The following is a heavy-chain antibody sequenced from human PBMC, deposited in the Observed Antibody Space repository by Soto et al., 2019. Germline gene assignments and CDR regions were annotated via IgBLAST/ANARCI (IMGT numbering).Heavy chain of an antibody. CDR2: TKTDGTT. CDR1: GLPFSRHW. D-gene: IGHD3-10*01. CDR3: VRDMRPVPWYGGISSAFDM. J-gene: IGHJ3*02. Sequence: EVQLVESGGGLVQPGGSLRLSCAASGLPFSRHWIHWVRQAPGQGLVWVSRTKTDGTTSFADFVRGRFTISRDNAENTLYLQMNSLRAEDTAVYYCVRDMRPVPWYGGISSAFDMWGQGTMVTVSS. V-gene: IGHV3-74*01.